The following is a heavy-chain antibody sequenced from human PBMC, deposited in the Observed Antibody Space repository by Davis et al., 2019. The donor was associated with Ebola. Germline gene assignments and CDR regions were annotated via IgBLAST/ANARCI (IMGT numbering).Heavy chain of an antibody. CDR3: ARGYCSSTSCYFFYYYGMDV. Sequence: ASVKVSCKTSGYTFSGYAISWVRQAPGQGLEWIGRINAYNGHTNYAQKFQGRVTMTRNTSISTAYMELSSLRSEDTAVYYCARGYCSSTSCYFFYYYGMDVWGQGTLVTVSS. J-gene: IGHJ6*02. V-gene: IGHV1-8*02. CDR1: GYTFSGYA. D-gene: IGHD2-2*01. CDR2: INAYNGHT.